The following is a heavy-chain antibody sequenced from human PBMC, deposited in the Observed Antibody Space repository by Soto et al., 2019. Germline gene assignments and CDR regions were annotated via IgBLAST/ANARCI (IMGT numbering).Heavy chain of an antibody. V-gene: IGHV1-69*06. J-gene: IGHJ6*02. CDR3: ARENITIFGVVINPTYDYYGMDV. Sequence: SWARQAPGQGLEWMGGIIPIFGTANYAQKFQGRVTITADKSTSTAYMELSSLRSEDTAVYYCARENITIFGVVINPTYDYYGMDVWGQGTTVTVSS. CDR2: IIPIFGTA. D-gene: IGHD3-3*01.